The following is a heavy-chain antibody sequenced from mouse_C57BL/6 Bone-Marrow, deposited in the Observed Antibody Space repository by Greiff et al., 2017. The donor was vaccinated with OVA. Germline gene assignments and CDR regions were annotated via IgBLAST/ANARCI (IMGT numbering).Heavy chain of an antibody. CDR1: GYNIKDYY. V-gene: IGHV14-1*01. Sequence: VQLKASGAELVRPGASVKLSCTASGYNIKDYYMHWVKQRPEQGLEWIGRIDPEDGDTEYAPKFQGKATMTADTSSNTAYLQLSSLTSEDTAFYYCTTDYCSSYWYFDVWGTGTTVTVSS. J-gene: IGHJ1*03. CDR2: IDPEDGDT. D-gene: IGHD1-1*01. CDR3: TTDYCSSYWYFDV.